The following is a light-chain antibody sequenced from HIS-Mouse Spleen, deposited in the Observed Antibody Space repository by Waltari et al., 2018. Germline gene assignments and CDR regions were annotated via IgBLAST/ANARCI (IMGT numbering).Light chain of an antibody. Sequence: SSELTQDPAVSVALGQTVRITCQGDSLRSYYASWYQQKPGQAPVLVIYGKNNRPSGIPDRFSGSSSGNTDSLTITGAQAEDEADYYCNSRDSSGNHLVFGGGTKLTVL. V-gene: IGLV3-19*01. CDR3: NSRDSSGNHLV. CDR1: SLRSYY. CDR2: GKN. J-gene: IGLJ2*01.